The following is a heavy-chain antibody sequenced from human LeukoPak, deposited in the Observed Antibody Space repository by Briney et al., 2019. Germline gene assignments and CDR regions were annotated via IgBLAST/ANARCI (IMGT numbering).Heavy chain of an antibody. V-gene: IGHV1-8*01. J-gene: IGHJ5*02. D-gene: IGHD1-1*01. CDR3: ARDSVELERRNWFDP. Sequence: ASVKVSCKASGYTFTSYDINWVRQATGQGLEWMGWMNPNSGNTGYAQKFRGRVTMTRDTSTSTVYMDLSGLRSEDTAVYYCARDSVELERRNWFDPWGQGTLVTVSS. CDR1: GYTFTSYD. CDR2: MNPNSGNT.